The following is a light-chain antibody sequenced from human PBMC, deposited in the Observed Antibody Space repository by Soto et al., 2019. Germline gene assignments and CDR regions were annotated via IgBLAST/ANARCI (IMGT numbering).Light chain of an antibody. CDR3: QKYDSAPEA. CDR2: DAS. J-gene: IGKJ1*01. CDR1: QGISNS. V-gene: IGKV1-27*01. Sequence: DIQMTQSPSSLSASVGDRVTITCRASQGISNSLAWSQQEPGKVPKLLIYDASTLQSGVSSRVSGSGSGTDFTLTISSLQPEDVATYYCQKYDSAPEAFGQGTKVEIK.